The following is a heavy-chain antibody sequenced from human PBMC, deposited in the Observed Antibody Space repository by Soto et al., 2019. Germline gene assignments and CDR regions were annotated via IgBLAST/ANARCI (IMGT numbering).Heavy chain of an antibody. V-gene: IGHV3-30-3*01. Sequence: PGGSLRLSCAASGFSLNDHAMHWVRQAPGKGLEWVAVVSYDGNTKQYADSVKGRFTISRDTSNNTLYLQMNSLTTEDTGVYYCARDRPYGDPNWFDPWGQGTLVTVSS. D-gene: IGHD4-17*01. CDR3: ARDRPYGDPNWFDP. CDR2: VSYDGNTK. CDR1: GFSLNDHA. J-gene: IGHJ5*02.